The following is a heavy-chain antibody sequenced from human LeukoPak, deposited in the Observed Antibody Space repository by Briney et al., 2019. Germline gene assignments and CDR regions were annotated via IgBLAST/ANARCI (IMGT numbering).Heavy chain of an antibody. Sequence: SETLSLTCAVYGGSFSGYYWSWIRQPPGKGLEWIGEINHSGSTNYNPSLKSRVTISVDTSKNQFSLKLSSVTAADTAVYYCARVTLRFGESRSARYGMDVWGQGTTVTVSS. CDR3: ARVTLRFGESRSARYGMDV. J-gene: IGHJ6*02. CDR2: INHSGST. D-gene: IGHD3-10*01. V-gene: IGHV4-34*01. CDR1: GGSFSGYY.